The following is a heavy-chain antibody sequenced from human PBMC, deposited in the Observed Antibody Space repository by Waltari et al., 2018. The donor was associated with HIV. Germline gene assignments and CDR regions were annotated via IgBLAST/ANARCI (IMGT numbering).Heavy chain of an antibody. V-gene: IGHV3-30*02. D-gene: IGHD3-22*01. CDR1: GFTFSSYG. Sequence: QVQLVESGGGVVQPGGSLRLSCAASGFTFSSYGMHWVRQAPGKGLEWVAFIRYDGSNKYYADSVKGRFTISRDNSKNTLYLQMNSLRAEDTAVYYCAKDLQITMIPRDWFDPWGQGTLVTVSS. CDR2: IRYDGSNK. J-gene: IGHJ5*02. CDR3: AKDLQITMIPRDWFDP.